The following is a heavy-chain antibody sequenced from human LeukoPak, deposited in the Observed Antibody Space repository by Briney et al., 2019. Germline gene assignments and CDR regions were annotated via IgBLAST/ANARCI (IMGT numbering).Heavy chain of an antibody. D-gene: IGHD6-13*01. CDR2: INPNSGGA. CDR1: GYTFTGYY. J-gene: IGHJ4*02. CDR3: ARGRLVSISSSWYPFDY. V-gene: IGHV1-2*02. Sequence: GASVKVSCKASGYTFTGYYMHWVRQAPGQGLEWMGWINPNSGGANYAQKFQGRVTMTRDTSISTAYMELSRLRSDDTAVYYCARGRLVSISSSWYPFDYWGQGTLVTVSS.